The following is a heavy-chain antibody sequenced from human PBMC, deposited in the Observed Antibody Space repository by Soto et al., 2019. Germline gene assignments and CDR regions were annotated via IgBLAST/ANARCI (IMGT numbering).Heavy chain of an antibody. CDR1: GFTFSGSA. J-gene: IGHJ6*02. CDR2: IRSKANSYAT. D-gene: IGHD5-18*01. V-gene: IGHV3-73*01. CDR3: TNLGYSYGVPMDV. Sequence: GESLKISCAASGFTFSGSAMHWVRQASGKGLEWVGRIRSKANSYATAYAASVKGRFTISRDDSKNTAYLQMNSLKTEDTAVYYCTNLGYSYGVPMDVWGQGTTVTVSS.